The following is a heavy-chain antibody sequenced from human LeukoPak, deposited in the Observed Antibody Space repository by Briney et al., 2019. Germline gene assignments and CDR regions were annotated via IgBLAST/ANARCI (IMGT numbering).Heavy chain of an antibody. CDR2: INVGNGKT. D-gene: IGHD6-13*01. CDR1: VYTFTTYA. J-gene: IGHJ5*02. Sequence: GGSVNVSCTASVYTFTTYALTWVGQAAGQRGEWMGWINVGNGKTKSSQKLQGRVTTTRDMSASTAYMQLSSMRSEDTAVYYCARGLGYGVFAPWGQGTLVPVSS. V-gene: IGHV1-3*01. CDR3: ARGLGYGVFAP.